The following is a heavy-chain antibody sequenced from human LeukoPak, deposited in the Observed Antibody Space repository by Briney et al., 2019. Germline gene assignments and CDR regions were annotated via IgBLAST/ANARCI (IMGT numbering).Heavy chain of an antibody. J-gene: IGHJ4*02. Sequence: PSQTLSLTCTVSGSSISSGDYYWSWIRQPPGKGLEWIGYIYYSGSTYYNPSLKSRVTISVDASKNQFSLKLSSVTAADTAVYYCARVVVIAARRSVDYWGQGTLVTVSS. CDR2: IYYSGST. CDR1: GSSISSGDYY. V-gene: IGHV4-30-4*08. D-gene: IGHD2-2*01. CDR3: ARVVVIAARRSVDY.